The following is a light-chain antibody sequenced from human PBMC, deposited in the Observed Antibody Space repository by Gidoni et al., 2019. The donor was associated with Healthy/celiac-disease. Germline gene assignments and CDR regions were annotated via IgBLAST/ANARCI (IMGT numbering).Light chain of an antibody. Sequence: QSVLTQPTSASGTTGQGGTLSCSGSSSNIGSNTVKWYQQLPGTAPKLLIYSNNQRPSGVPDRFSGSKSGTSASLAISGLQSEDEADYYCAAWDDSLNGLWVFGGGTKLTVL. J-gene: IGLJ3*02. CDR1: SSNIGSNT. CDR2: SNN. V-gene: IGLV1-44*01. CDR3: AAWDDSLNGLWV.